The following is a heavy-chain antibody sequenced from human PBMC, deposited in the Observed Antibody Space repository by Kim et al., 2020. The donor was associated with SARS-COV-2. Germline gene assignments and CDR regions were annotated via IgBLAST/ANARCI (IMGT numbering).Heavy chain of an antibody. Sequence: ASVKVSCKASGYTFTGYYMHWVRQAPGQGLEWMGWINPNSGGTNYAQKFQGWVTMTRDTSISTAYMELSRLRSDDTAVYYCAREGSSDPPEYFQHWGQGTLVTVSS. D-gene: IGHD6-6*01. CDR1: GYTFTGYY. CDR3: AREGSSDPPEYFQH. J-gene: IGHJ1*01. CDR2: INPNSGGT. V-gene: IGHV1-2*04.